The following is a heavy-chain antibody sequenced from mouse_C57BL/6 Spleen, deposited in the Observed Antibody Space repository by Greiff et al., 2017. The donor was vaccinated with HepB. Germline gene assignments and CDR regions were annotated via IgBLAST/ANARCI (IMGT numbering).Heavy chain of an antibody. Sequence: VQLQQSGTELVKPGASVKLSCKASGYTFTSYWMHWVKQRPGQGLEWIGNINPSNGGTNYNEKFKSKATLTVDKSSSTAYMQLSSLTSEDSAVYYCARSGGMDFAWFAYWGQGTLVTVSA. V-gene: IGHV1-53*01. CDR1: GYTFTSYW. CDR3: ARSGGMDFAWFAY. CDR2: INPSNGGT. D-gene: IGHD2-3*01. J-gene: IGHJ3*01.